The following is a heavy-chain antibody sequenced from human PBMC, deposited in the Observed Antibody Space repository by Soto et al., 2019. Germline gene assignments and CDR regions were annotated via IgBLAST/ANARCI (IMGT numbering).Heavy chain of an antibody. D-gene: IGHD3-10*01. V-gene: IGHV4-34*01. CDR2: INHSGRT. CDR3: ARAGEWMVRGVISLYY. Sequence: QVQLQQWGAGLLKPSETLSLTCAVHVGSFSGYYWSWIRQHPGKGLEWIGEINHSGRTNYNPSLKSRVTMSVDTSKNQFSLKLSSVSAADTAVYYCARAGEWMVRGVISLYYWGQGTLVTVSS. J-gene: IGHJ4*02. CDR1: VGSFSGYY.